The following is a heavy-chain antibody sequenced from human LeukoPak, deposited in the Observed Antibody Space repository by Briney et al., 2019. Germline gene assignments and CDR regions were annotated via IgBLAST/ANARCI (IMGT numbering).Heavy chain of an antibody. CDR2: INPNSGVT. D-gene: IGHD6-19*01. Sequence: GASVKVSCKASGYTFTGYYMHWVRQAPGQGLEWMGWINPNSGVTNYAQKFQGRVTMTRDTSISTAYMELSRLRSDDTAVYYCARDRSSGYNWFDPWGQGTLVTVSS. V-gene: IGHV1-2*02. CDR1: GYTFTGYY. J-gene: IGHJ5*02. CDR3: ARDRSSGYNWFDP.